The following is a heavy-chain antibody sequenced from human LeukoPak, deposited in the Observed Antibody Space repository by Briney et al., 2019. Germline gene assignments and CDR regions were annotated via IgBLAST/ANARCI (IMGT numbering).Heavy chain of an antibody. J-gene: IGHJ4*02. CDR1: GFTFSNVC. V-gene: IGHV3-15*01. CDR2: IYSKIDGGIT. Sequence: GGSLRLSCAASGFTFSNVCMSWVRQAPGKGLEWVGRIYSKIDGGITDYAAPVKGRFTISRDDSKNTLYLQMNSLKIDDTAVYYCSTERDYYFHYWGQEALVIVSS. CDR3: STERDYYFHY.